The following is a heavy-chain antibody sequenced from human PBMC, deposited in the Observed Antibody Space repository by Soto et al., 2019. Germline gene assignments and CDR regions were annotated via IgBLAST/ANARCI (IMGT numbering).Heavy chain of an antibody. V-gene: IGHV4-34*01. J-gene: IGHJ6*02. CDR3: ARDNVVVTPIHYYHYGMDV. D-gene: IGHD2-15*01. CDR2: INHSGNA. CDR1: GGPFSRYY. Sequence: KPSETLSLTFAVHGGPFSRYYWTWIRQPPGKGLEWIGEINHSGNANYNPSLKSRVSISVDTSKNQFSLKLSSVTAADTAIYYCARDNVVVTPIHYYHYGMDVWGQGTTVTVSS.